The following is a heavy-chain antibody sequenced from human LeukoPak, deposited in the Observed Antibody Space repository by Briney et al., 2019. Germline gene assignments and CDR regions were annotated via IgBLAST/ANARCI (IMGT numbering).Heavy chain of an antibody. Sequence: ASVKVSCKASGYTFTSYYMHWVRQAPGQGLEWMGIINPSGGSTSYAQKFQGRVTMTADTSSSTAYMELRSLRSDDMAIYYCARDENYGIFFNVDYWGQGTLVTVSS. V-gene: IGHV1-46*01. D-gene: IGHD4-17*01. J-gene: IGHJ4*02. CDR3: ARDENYGIFFNVDY. CDR1: GYTFTSYY. CDR2: INPSGGST.